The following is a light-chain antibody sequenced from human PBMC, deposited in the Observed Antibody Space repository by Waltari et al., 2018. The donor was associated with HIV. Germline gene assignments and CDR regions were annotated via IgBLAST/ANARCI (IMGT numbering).Light chain of an antibody. Sequence: YVLTQPPSVSVAPGEAARISCGGNNIEDKTVHWYQQKPGQAPVLVIYYNDDLPSGIPERFSGSNSQNTATLTISRVEAGDEADYYCQVWDDIIGPYVVFGGGTKLTVL. CDR3: QVWDDIIGPYVV. V-gene: IGLV3-21*04. J-gene: IGLJ3*02. CDR2: YND. CDR1: NIEDKT.